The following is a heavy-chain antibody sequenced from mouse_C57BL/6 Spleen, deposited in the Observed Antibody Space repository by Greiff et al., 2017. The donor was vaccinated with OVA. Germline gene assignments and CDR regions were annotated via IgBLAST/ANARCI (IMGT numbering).Heavy chain of an antibody. CDR2: ISDGGSYT. V-gene: IGHV5-4*01. CDR3: AREPRSYYFDY. CDR1: GFTFSSYA. Sequence: EVKLMESGGGLVKPGGSLKLSCAASGFTFSSYAMSWVRQTPEKRLEWVATISDGGSYTYYPDNVKGRFTISRDNAKNNLYLQMSHLKSEDTAMYYCAREPRSYYFDYWGQGTTLTVSS. J-gene: IGHJ2*01.